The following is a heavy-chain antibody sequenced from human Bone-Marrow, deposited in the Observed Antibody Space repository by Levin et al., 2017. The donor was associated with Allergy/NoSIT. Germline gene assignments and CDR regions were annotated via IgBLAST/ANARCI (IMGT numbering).Heavy chain of an antibody. CDR1: GGSISNSY. CDR3: ASLGYTISYYDYAMDV. D-gene: IGHD5-12*01. J-gene: IGHJ6*02. V-gene: IGHV4-59*01. CDR2: IKNSGTT. Sequence: SQTLSLTCSVSGGSISNSYWSWIRQAPGKGLEWIGYIKNSGTTKYNPSLNSRVTISADTSKNQVSLRLTSVTAAAPAVYYCASLGYTISYYDYAMDVWGQGTTVTVSS.